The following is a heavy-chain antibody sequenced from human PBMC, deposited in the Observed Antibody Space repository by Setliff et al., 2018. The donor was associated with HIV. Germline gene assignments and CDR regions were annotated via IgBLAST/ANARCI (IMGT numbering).Heavy chain of an antibody. D-gene: IGHD3-22*01. J-gene: IGHJ3*02. V-gene: IGHV1-69*10. CDR1: GGTFSSYA. CDR2: IIPIVGIA. CDR3: ARGARDMIVVIGGDAFDI. Sequence: SVKVSCKASGGTFSSYAISWVRQAPGQGLQWMGGIIPIVGIANYVQKFHGRVTITADKSTSTVYMEFSSLRSEDTAVYYCARGARDMIVVIGGDAFDIWGQGTMVTVSS.